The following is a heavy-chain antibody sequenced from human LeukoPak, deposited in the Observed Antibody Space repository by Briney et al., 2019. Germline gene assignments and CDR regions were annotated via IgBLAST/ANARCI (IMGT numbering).Heavy chain of an antibody. CDR1: GYTLNEVS. J-gene: IGHJ5*02. CDR3: ATENFGLGSPFDH. D-gene: IGHD3-16*01. Sequence: ASVKVSCKVAGYTLNEVSMHWVRQAPGKGLEWMGGFDPEDGERIYAQKFQGRVTMTEDTSTDTAYMELSSLTSGDTAMYYCATENFGLGSPFDHWGQGTLVTVSS. V-gene: IGHV1-24*01. CDR2: FDPEDGER.